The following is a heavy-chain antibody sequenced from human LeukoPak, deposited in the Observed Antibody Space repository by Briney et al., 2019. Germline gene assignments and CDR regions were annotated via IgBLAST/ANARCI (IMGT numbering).Heavy chain of an antibody. J-gene: IGHJ6*03. D-gene: IGHD2-2*02. CDR2: INPNSGGT. V-gene: IGHV1-2*02. CDR1: GYTFTGYY. CDR3: ARVGTDIVVVPAAIEAIYYYYMDV. Sequence: GASVKVSCKASGYTFTGYYMHWVRQAPGQGLKWMGWINPNSGGTNYAQKFQGRVTMTRDTSISTAYMELSRLRSDDTAVYYCARVGTDIVVVPAAIEAIYYYYMDVWGKGTTVTVSS.